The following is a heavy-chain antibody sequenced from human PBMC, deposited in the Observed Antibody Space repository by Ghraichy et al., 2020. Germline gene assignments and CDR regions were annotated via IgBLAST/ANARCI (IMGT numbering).Heavy chain of an antibody. J-gene: IGHJ4*02. CDR3: ARHVVAVTPRSLDY. D-gene: IGHD4-11*01. Sequence: SCTVSGGSISSSSYYWGWIRQPPGKGLEWIGSIYYGGSTYYNPSLKSRITIFVDASKNQFSLKLSSVTAADTAVYYCARHVVAVTPRSLDYWGQGSLVTVSS. CDR1: GGSISSSSYY. CDR2: IYYGGST. V-gene: IGHV4-39*01.